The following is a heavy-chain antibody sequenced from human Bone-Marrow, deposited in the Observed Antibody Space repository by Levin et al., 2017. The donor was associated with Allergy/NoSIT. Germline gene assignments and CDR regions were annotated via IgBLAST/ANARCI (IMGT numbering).Heavy chain of an antibody. D-gene: IGHD2-2*01. CDR1: GFTLTELS. CDR2: FDPDDGKT. V-gene: IGHV1-24*01. J-gene: IGHJ6*02. Sequence: ASVKVSCKVSGFTLTELSVHWVRQAPGKGLEWMGGFDPDDGKTVYAQKFQGRVTMIEDTSTDTAYMELTSLTSEDTAVYYFATNRVQYVRPYYDGMDVWGQGTTVTVS. CDR3: ATNRVQYVRPYYDGMDV.